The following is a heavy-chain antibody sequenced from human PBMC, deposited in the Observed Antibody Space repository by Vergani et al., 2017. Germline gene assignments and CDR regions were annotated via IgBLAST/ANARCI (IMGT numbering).Heavy chain of an antibody. J-gene: IGHJ4*02. D-gene: IGHD3-16*01. CDR3: AKHFRGWGIDY. V-gene: IGHV3-53*04. CDR2: IYSGGST. CDR1: GFTVSSNY. Sequence: EVQLVESGGGLVQPGGSLRLSCAASGFTVSSNYMSWVRQAPGKGLEWVSVIYSGGSTYYADSVKGRFTISRHNSKNTLYLQMNSLRTDDTATYYCAKHFRGWGIDYWGQGTQVIVSS.